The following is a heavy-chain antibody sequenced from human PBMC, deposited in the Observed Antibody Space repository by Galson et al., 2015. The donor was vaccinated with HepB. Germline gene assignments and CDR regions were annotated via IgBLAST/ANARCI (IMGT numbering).Heavy chain of an antibody. CDR3: VRLVIVATISAAE. CDR2: ISSSSSYI. D-gene: IGHD5-12*01. CDR1: GFTFSSYS. V-gene: IGHV3-21*01. Sequence: SLRLSCAASGFTFSSYSMNWVRQAPGKGLEWVSFISSSSSYINYADSVKGRFTISRDNAKNSLYLQMNSLRAEDTAVYYCVRLVIVATISAAEWGQVTLVTVSS. J-gene: IGHJ1*01.